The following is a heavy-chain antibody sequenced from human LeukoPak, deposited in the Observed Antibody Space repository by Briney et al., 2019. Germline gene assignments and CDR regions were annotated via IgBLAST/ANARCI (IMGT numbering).Heavy chain of an antibody. CDR3: ARVSFTYGPLDS. D-gene: IGHD4-17*01. Sequence: SETLSLTCNVSRGSISSGGHYWSWIRQRPGKGLGWMGYTYFTGSTYYNPSLQSRLIISADTPMTQFSLRLRSVTAADTAVYYCARVSFTYGPLDSWGPGILVTVSS. CDR1: RGSISSGGHY. CDR2: TYFTGST. J-gene: IGHJ4*02. V-gene: IGHV4-31*03.